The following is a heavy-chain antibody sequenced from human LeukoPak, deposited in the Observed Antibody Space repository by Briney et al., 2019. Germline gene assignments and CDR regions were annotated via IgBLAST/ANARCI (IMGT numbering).Heavy chain of an antibody. J-gene: IGHJ4*02. V-gene: IGHV3-11*01. CDR2: LSMSGTST. Sequence: PGGSLRHSCAASGFSLSDYYVTWIRQPPGKGLEWIAYLSMSGTSTKYADSVKGRFTISRDNAKNLVFLEMNGLKGDDTAVYYCARVHLRQQWRQGTLVTVSS. CDR3: ARVHLRQQ. D-gene: IGHD1-1*01. CDR1: GFSLSDYY.